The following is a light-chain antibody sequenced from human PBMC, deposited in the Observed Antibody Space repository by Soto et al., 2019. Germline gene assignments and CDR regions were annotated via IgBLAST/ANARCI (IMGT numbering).Light chain of an antibody. CDR3: CSFSRNGLSLV. Sequence: QSVLTQPASMSGSPGQSITMSCTGTSSDIGTYNLVSWYQQPPGKAPKLIIYEVNSRPSGVSNRFSGSKSDNTAFLTISGLQAEDEANYYCCSFSRNGLSLVFGGGTQLTVL. CDR1: SSDIGTYNL. CDR2: EVN. J-gene: IGLJ3*02. V-gene: IGLV2-23*02.